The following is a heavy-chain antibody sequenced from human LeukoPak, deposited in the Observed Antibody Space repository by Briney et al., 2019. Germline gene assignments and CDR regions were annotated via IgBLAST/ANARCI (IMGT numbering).Heavy chain of an antibody. V-gene: IGHV3-21*01. Sequence: GGSLRLSCAASGFTFSNYAMNWVRQAPGKGLDWVSSITAGGSFKYYADSVEGRFTISRDNAKNSLYLQMSSLTPEDTAVYYRARNYDVLTGYPYYFDHWGQGILVTVSS. CDR3: ARNYDVLTGYPYYFDH. J-gene: IGHJ4*02. CDR2: ITAGGSFK. D-gene: IGHD3-9*01. CDR1: GFTFSNYA.